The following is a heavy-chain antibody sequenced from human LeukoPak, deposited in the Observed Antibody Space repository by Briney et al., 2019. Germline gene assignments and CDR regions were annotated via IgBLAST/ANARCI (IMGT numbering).Heavy chain of an antibody. J-gene: IGHJ6*03. CDR2: MSNSGSN. CDR3: ARDQTYYDFWSGYYYYYYFDV. CDR1: GGSISSYY. D-gene: IGHD3-3*01. V-gene: IGHV4-4*07. Sequence: PSETLSLTCTVSGGSISSYYWSWIRQPAGKGLEWIGRMSNSGSNNYNPSLKSRVTISVDTSKNQFSLKLSSVTAADTAVYYCARDQTYYDFWSGYYYYYYFDVWGKGTTVTVSS.